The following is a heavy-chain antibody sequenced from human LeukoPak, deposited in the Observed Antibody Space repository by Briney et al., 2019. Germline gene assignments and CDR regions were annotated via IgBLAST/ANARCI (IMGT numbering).Heavy chain of an antibody. J-gene: IGHJ4*02. Sequence: ASVKVSFKASGYTFSSYGKSLVRQAPGQSLEWVGWISAYNGNTNYAQKVQDRVTMTTDTYTSTAYMELRRLRSDDTAVYYCARDHTYGGKELAYWGQGTLVTVSS. V-gene: IGHV1-18*01. CDR3: ARDHTYGGKELAY. D-gene: IGHD4-23*01. CDR2: ISAYNGNT. CDR1: GYTFSSYG.